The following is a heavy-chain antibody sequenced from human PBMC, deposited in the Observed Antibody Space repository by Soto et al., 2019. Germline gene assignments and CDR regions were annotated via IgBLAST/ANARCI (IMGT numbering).Heavy chain of an antibody. CDR1: GGTFSSYA. Sequence: QVQLVQSGAEVKKPGSSVKVSCKASGGTFSSYAISWVRQAPGQGLEWMGGIIPIFGTANYAQKFQGRVTITADESTRTAYMERSSLSSEDTAVYYCARVDTAMAPSKYWGQGTLVTVSS. CDR3: ARVDTAMAPSKY. CDR2: IIPIFGTA. J-gene: IGHJ4*02. D-gene: IGHD5-18*01. V-gene: IGHV1-69*12.